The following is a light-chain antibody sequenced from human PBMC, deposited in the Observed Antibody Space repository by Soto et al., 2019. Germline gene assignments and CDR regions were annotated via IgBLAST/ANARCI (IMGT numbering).Light chain of an antibody. Sequence: QSVLTQPASVSGSPGQSITISCTGTSSDVGDYNYVSWYQQHPGKAPKLMIYDVSNRPSGVSNRFSGSKSGNTASLTISGLQAEDEGDYYCSSYTSSFTHVFGGGTKVTVL. V-gene: IGLV2-14*01. J-gene: IGLJ2*01. CDR3: SSYTSSFTHV. CDR2: DVS. CDR1: SSDVGDYNY.